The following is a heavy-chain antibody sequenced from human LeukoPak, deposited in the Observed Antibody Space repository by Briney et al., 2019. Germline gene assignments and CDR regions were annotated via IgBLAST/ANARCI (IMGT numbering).Heavy chain of an antibody. J-gene: IGHJ4*02. CDR1: GFTFSSYW. CDR3: MREDNSPYKNFDH. V-gene: IGHV1-46*01. D-gene: IGHD1-1*01. Sequence: ASVKVSCKASGFTFSSYWMHWVRQAPGQGLEWLGLINPAGTITVFARKFQGRATVTRDTSASTVYMELNTLTSEDTAVYYCMREDNSPYKNFDHWGQGTLVTVSS. CDR2: INPAGTIT.